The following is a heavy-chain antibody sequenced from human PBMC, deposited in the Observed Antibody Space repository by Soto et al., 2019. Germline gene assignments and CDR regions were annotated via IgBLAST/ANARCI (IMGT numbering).Heavy chain of an antibody. CDR3: ARGKEIEVAGGALDY. CDR2: INPNSGGT. Sequence: QVQLVQSGAEVKKPGASVKVSCKASGYTFTGYYMHWVRQAPGQGLEWMGWINPNSGGTNYAQKFQGRVTMIRDTSIITAYMELSRLRYDDTAVYYCARGKEIEVAGGALDYWGQGTMVTVSS. D-gene: IGHD6-19*01. V-gene: IGHV1-2*02. J-gene: IGHJ4*02. CDR1: GYTFTGYY.